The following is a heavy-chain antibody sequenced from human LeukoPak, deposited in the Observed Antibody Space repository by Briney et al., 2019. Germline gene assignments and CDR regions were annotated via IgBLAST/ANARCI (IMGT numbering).Heavy chain of an antibody. V-gene: IGHV3-7*01. CDR1: GFTVSSNY. CDR2: IKQDGSEK. D-gene: IGHD3-9*01. Sequence: GGSLRLSCAASGFTVSSNYMSWVRQAPGKGLEWVANIKQDGSEKYYVDSVKGRFTISRDNAKNSLYLQMNSLRAEDTAVYYCARDFYDILTGPNDYFDYWGQGTLVTVSS. J-gene: IGHJ4*02. CDR3: ARDFYDILTGPNDYFDY.